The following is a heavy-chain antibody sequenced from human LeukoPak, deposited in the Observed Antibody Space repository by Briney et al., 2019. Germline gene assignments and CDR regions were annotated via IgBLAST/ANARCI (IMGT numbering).Heavy chain of an antibody. CDR2: MNPNSGNT. CDR1: GYTFTSYD. V-gene: IGHV1-8*01. CDR3: ARYDSSGSDLDY. J-gene: IGHJ4*02. D-gene: IGHD3-22*01. Sequence: ASVNVSCKASGYTFTSYDINWVRQATGQGLEWMGWMNPNSGNTGYAQKFQGRVTMTRNTSISTAYMELSSLRSEDTAVYYCARYDSSGSDLDYWGEGTLVTVSS.